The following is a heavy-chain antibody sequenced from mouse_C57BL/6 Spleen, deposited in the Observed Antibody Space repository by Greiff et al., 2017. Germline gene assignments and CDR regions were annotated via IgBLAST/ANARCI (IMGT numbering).Heavy chain of an antibody. V-gene: IGHV5-4*01. D-gene: IGHD1-1*01. Sequence: EVHLVESGGGLVKPGGSLKLSCAASGFTFSSYAMSWVRQTPEKRLEWVATISDGGSYTYYPDNVKGRFTISRDNAKNNLYLQMSHLKSEDTAMYYCARGYSWYFDVWGTGTTVTVSS. CDR2: ISDGGSYT. CDR3: ARGYSWYFDV. J-gene: IGHJ1*03. CDR1: GFTFSSYA.